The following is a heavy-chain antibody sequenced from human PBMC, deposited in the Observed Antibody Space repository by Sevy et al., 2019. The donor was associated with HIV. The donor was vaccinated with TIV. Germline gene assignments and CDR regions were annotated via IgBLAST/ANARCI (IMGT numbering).Heavy chain of an antibody. CDR2: ISSSSSYI. CDR3: ARSNGGSDAFDI. Sequence: GGSLRLSCAASGFTFSSYSMNWVRQAPGKGLEWVSSISSSSSYIYYADSVKGRFTISRDNAKNSLYLQMNSLRAEDTAVDYCARSNGGSDAFDIWGQGTMVTVSS. CDR1: GFTFSSYS. V-gene: IGHV3-21*01. D-gene: IGHD3-16*01. J-gene: IGHJ3*02.